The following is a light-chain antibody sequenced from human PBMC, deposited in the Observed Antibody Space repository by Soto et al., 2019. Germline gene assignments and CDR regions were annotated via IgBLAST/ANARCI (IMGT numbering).Light chain of an antibody. CDR2: EVS. J-gene: IGLJ1*01. V-gene: IGLV2-14*01. CDR3: SSYTSSSTRVYV. CDR1: SSDVGSYNY. Sequence: QSALTQPASVSGSPGQSITISCTGTSSDVGSYNYVSWYQQLPGKAPKLMIYEVSNRPSGVSNRFSGSKSGNTASLTISGLQAEDEADYYCSSYTSSSTRVYVFGTGTKLTVL.